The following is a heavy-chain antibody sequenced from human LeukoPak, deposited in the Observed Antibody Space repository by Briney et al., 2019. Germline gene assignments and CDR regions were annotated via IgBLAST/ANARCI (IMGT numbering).Heavy chain of an antibody. CDR2: INPNSGGT. CDR1: GGTFSSYA. V-gene: IGHV1-2*04. D-gene: IGHD3-22*01. CDR3: ARDRDPHYYDSSGPVRYAFDI. Sequence: GASVKVSCKASGGTFSSYAISWVRQAPGQGLEWMGWINPNSGGTNYAQKFQGWVTMTRDTSISTAYMELSRLRSDDTAVYYCARDRDPHYYDSSGPVRYAFDIWGQGTMVTVSS. J-gene: IGHJ3*02.